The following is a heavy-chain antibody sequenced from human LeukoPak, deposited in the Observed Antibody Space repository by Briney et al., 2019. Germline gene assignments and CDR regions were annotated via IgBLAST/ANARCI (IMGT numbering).Heavy chain of an antibody. CDR3: ARDANTITMIVVVISGWFDP. V-gene: IGHV4-39*07. Sequence: SETLSLTCTVSGGSISSTSYYWGWIRQPPGKGLEWIGNIYYSGSTYYNPSLKSRVTISVDTSKNQFSLKLSSVTAADTAVYYCARDANTITMIVVVISGWFDPWGQGTLVTVSS. D-gene: IGHD3-22*01. CDR1: GGSISSTSYY. J-gene: IGHJ5*02. CDR2: IYYSGST.